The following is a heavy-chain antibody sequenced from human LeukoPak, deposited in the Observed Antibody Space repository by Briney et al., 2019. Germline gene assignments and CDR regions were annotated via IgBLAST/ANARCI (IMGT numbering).Heavy chain of an antibody. J-gene: IGHJ4*02. V-gene: IGHV3-7*01. CDR3: ARAGSFSSSYGISWDY. D-gene: IGHD2-15*01. CDR1: GFTFSSYW. CDR2: IKQDESEK. Sequence: GGSLRLSCAASGFTFSSYWMSWVRQAPGKGLEWVANIKQDESEKYYVDSVKGRSTISRDNAKNSLFLQMNSLRAEDTAVYYCARAGSFSSSYGISWDYWGQGALVAVSS.